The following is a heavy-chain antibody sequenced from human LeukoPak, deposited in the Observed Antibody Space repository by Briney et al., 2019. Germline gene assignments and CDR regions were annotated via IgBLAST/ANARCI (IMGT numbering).Heavy chain of an antibody. CDR3: ARYCGGDCPDAFDI. J-gene: IGHJ3*02. D-gene: IGHD2-21*02. CDR1: GGSFSGYY. Sequence: SETLSLTCAVYGGSFSGYYWSWIRQPPGKGLEWIGEINHSGSTNYNPSLKSRVTISVDTSKNQFSLKLSSVTAADTAVYYCARYCGGDCPDAFDIWGQGTMVTVSS. V-gene: IGHV4-34*01. CDR2: INHSGST.